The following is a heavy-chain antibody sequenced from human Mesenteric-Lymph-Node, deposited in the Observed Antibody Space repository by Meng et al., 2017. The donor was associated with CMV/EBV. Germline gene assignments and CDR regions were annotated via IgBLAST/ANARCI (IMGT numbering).Heavy chain of an antibody. J-gene: IGHJ6*02. D-gene: IGHD3-3*01. CDR1: GASVISGGYY. CDR3: ARVLREFYDHWTGTDYGMDV. CDR2: ISSGSSTI. V-gene: IGHV3-11*01. Sequence: LSLTCTVSGASVISGGYYWSWIRQVPGKGLEWVSYISSGSSTIYYADSVKGRFTISRDNANNSLYLQMNSLRGEDTAVYYCARVLREFYDHWTGTDYGMDVWGQGTTVTVSS.